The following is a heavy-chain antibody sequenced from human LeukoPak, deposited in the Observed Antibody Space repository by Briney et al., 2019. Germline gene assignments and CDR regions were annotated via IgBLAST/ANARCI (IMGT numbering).Heavy chain of an antibody. V-gene: IGHV3-11*01. D-gene: IGHD3-16*01. CDR2: ITSSGRST. Sequence: GGSLRLSCAASGFTVSDYHMSWVRQAPGRGLEWISYITSSGRSTNHADSVKGRFTISRDNAKNSVVLQMSSLTVEDTAVYYCTRERRGSYYAFEYWGQGALVTVPS. CDR3: TRERRGSYYAFEY. J-gene: IGHJ4*02. CDR1: GFTVSDYH.